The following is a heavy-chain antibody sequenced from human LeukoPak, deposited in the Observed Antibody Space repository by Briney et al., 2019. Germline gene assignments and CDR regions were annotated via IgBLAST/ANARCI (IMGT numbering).Heavy chain of an antibody. J-gene: IGHJ6*04. CDR1: GFTFSSSW. D-gene: IGHD3-16*01. CDR3: ARDPGYESWSPFWGGMDV. V-gene: IGHV3-74*01. CDR2: ITRDGSST. Sequence: GGSLRLFCAASGFTFSSSWMHWVRQAPGKGLVWVSRITRDGSSTTYADSVKGRFTTSRDNAKNTLYLQMDSLRDDDTAVYYCARDPGYESWSPFWGGMDVWGNGTTVTVSS.